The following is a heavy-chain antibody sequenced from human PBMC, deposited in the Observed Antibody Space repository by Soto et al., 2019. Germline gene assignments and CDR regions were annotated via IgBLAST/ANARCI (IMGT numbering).Heavy chain of an antibody. CDR1: GYTFTGYY. J-gene: IGHJ5*02. D-gene: IGHD3-3*01. CDR2: INPNSGGT. Sequence: GASVKVSCKASGYTFTGYYMQWVRQAPGKGLEWMGWINPNSGGTNYAQKFQGRVTMTRDTSISTAYMELSRLRSDDTAVYYCARSLTYYDFWSGYYYPGNWFDPWGQGTLVTVSS. CDR3: ARSLTYYDFWSGYYYPGNWFDP. V-gene: IGHV1-2*02.